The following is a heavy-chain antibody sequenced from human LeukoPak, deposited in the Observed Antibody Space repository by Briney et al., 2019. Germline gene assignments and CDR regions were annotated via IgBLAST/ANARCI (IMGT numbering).Heavy chain of an antibody. Sequence: PGGSLRLSCAASGFTFSSYAMHWVRQAPGKGLEYVSAISSNGGSTYYANSVKGRFTISRDNSKNTLYLQMGSLRAEDMAVYYCARGRITMVRGVHCYFDYWGQGTLVTVSS. J-gene: IGHJ4*02. CDR3: ARGRITMVRGVHCYFDY. V-gene: IGHV3-64*01. D-gene: IGHD3-10*01. CDR2: ISSNGGST. CDR1: GFTFSSYA.